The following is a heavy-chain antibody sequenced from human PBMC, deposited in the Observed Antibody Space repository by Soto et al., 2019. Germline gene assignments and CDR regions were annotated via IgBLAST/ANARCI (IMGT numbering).Heavy chain of an antibody. CDR3: ARVTPGNNLYYFSGLDF. CDR1: GFTFDTYG. Sequence: GGSLRLSCVASGFTFDTYGIHWVRQAPGKGLQWVALISYEGSNTYYADSVRGRLTISRDNSKNTLYLQMNTLRPEDTGLYYCARVTPGNNLYYFSGLDFWGQGTSVTVSS. J-gene: IGHJ6*02. D-gene: IGHD1-1*01. V-gene: IGHV3-30-3*01. CDR2: ISYEGSNT.